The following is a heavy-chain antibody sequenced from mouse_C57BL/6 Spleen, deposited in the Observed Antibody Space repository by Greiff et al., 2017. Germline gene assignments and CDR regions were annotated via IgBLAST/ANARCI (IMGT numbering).Heavy chain of an antibody. CDR1: GYAFSSSW. V-gene: IGHV1-82*01. J-gene: IGHJ3*01. CDR3: ARGDYDAGSWFAY. D-gene: IGHD2-4*01. Sequence: VQLVESGPELVKPGASVKISCKASGYAFSSSWMNWVKQRPGKGLEWIGRIYPGDGDTNYNGKFKGKATLTADKSSSTAYMQLSSLTSEDSAVYFCARGDYDAGSWFAYWGQGTLVTVSA. CDR2: IYPGDGDT.